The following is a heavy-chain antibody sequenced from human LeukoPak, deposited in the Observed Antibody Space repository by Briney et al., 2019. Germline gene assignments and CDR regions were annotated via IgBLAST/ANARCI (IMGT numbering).Heavy chain of an antibody. J-gene: IGHJ4*02. CDR2: IYSGGST. D-gene: IGHD3-9*01. Sequence: GSLRLSCAASGFTFSSYAMSWVRQAPGKGLEWVSVIYSGGSTYYADSVKGRFTISRDNSKNTLYLQMNSLRAEDTAVYYCAGEPTGYYRIDYWGQGTLVSVSS. CDR3: AGEPTGYYRIDY. CDR1: GFTFSSYA. V-gene: IGHV3-66*02.